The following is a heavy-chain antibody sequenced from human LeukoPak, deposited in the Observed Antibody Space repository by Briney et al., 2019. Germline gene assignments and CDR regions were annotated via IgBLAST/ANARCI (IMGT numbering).Heavy chain of an antibody. J-gene: IGHJ4*02. CDR3: AKWGDYDILTGYYDSDY. CDR1: GFTFSDYY. V-gene: IGHV3-11*01. Sequence: GGSLRLSCAASGFTFSDYYMSWIRQAPGKGLEWVSYISSSGSTIYYADSVKGRFTISRENSKNTLYLQMNSLRAEDTAVYYCAKWGDYDILTGYYDSDYWGQGTPVTVSS. CDR2: ISSSGSTI. D-gene: IGHD3-9*01.